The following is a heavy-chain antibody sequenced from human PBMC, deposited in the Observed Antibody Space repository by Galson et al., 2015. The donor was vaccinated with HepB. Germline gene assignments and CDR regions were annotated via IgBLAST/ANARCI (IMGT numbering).Heavy chain of an antibody. V-gene: IGHV4-30-2*01. CDR3: ARVGYYYYDMDV. Sequence: GSISSGGYSWRWIRQPPGKGLEWIGYMYHDGSTYYNPSLKSRVTISVDRSKNQFSLKLNSVTAADTAVYYCARVGYYYYDMDVWGQGTTVTVSS. CDR1: GSISSGGYS. J-gene: IGHJ6*02. CDR2: MYHDGST.